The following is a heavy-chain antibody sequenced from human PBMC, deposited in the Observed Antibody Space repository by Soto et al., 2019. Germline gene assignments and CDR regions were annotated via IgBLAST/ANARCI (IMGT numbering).Heavy chain of an antibody. CDR1: GGSISSYY. CDR3: ARAEYDYVWGSYRWYWFDP. D-gene: IGHD3-16*02. J-gene: IGHJ5*02. Sequence: SETLSLTCPVSGGSISSYYWSWIRQTPGKGLEWIGYIYYSGSTNYNPSLKSRVTISVDTSKNQFSLKLSSVTAADTAVYYCARAEYDYVWGSYRWYWFDPWGQGTLVTVSS. CDR2: IYYSGST. V-gene: IGHV4-59*01.